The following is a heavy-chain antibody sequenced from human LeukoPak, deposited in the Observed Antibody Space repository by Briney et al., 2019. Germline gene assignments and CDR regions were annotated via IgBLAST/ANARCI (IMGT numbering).Heavy chain of an antibody. CDR3: ATGASTAMRGLDV. CDR2: SDLEDGET. Sequence: GASVKVSCKVSGDSLTDLSMHWVRQAPGKGLEWMGGSDLEDGETVYARKFEDRLIVTEDTSTGTAYMELRSLTSEDTALYYCATGASTAMRGLDVWGQGTTVTVSS. V-gene: IGHV1-24*01. D-gene: IGHD2-2*01. CDR1: GDSLTDLS. J-gene: IGHJ6*02.